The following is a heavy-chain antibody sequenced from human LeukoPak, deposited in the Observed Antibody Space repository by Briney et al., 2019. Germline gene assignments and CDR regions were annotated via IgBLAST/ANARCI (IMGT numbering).Heavy chain of an antibody. D-gene: IGHD2-2*01. J-gene: IGHJ4*02. CDR3: ARDNWSCDGSDY. CDR1: GFTFSSYS. Sequence: GGSLRLSCAASGFTFSSYSMNWVCQAPGKGLEWVSSISSSSSYIYYADSVKGRFTISRDNAKNSLYLQINSLRAEDTAVYYGARDNWSCDGSDYWGQGTLVTVSS. CDR2: ISSSSSYI. V-gene: IGHV3-21*01.